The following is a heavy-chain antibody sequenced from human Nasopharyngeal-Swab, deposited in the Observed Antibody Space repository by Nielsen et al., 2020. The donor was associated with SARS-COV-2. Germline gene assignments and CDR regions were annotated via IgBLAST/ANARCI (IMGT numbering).Heavy chain of an antibody. Sequence: ASVKVSCKASGYTFTSYGISWVRQAPGQGLEWMGWMNPNSGNTGYAQKFQGRVTMTRNTSISTAYMELSSLRSEDTAVYYCARGGPDIVVVPAEAFDIWGQWTMVTVSS. V-gene: IGHV1-8*02. D-gene: IGHD2-2*01. CDR2: MNPNSGNT. CDR3: ARGGPDIVVVPAEAFDI. CDR1: GYTFTSYG. J-gene: IGHJ3*02.